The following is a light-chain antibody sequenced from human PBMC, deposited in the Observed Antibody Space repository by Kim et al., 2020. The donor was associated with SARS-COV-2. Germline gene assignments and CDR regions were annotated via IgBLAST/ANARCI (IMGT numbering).Light chain of an antibody. CDR2: AAS. Sequence: DIQMTQSPPSLSASVGDRVTITCRASQGIGSRLVWYQQTPEKAPKSLIYAASTVQSGVPSRFSGSGSGSDFTLTITSLQPEDSATLYCQQYNDYPITIRRRTRLDIK. CDR1: QGIGSR. CDR3: QQYNDYPIT. V-gene: IGKV1D-16*01. J-gene: IGKJ5*01.